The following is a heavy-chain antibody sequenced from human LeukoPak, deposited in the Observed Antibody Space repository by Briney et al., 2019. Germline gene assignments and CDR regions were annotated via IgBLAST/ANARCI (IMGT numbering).Heavy chain of an antibody. D-gene: IGHD6-19*01. CDR1: GYSFTSYW. CDR2: IYPGDSDT. V-gene: IGHV5-51*01. CDR3: ARAYSSGRPRDAFDI. Sequence: GESLKISCKGSGYSFTSYWIGWVRQMPGKGLEWMGIIYPGDSDTRYSPSFQGQVTISADKSISTAYLQWSSLKASDTAMYHCARAYSSGRPRDAFDIWGQGTMVTVSS. J-gene: IGHJ3*02.